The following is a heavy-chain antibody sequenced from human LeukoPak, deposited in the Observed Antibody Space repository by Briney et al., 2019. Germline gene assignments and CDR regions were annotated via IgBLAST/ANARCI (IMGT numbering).Heavy chain of an antibody. CDR2: IYYSGST. J-gene: IGHJ4*02. CDR1: GGSISSSSYY. V-gene: IGHV4-39*01. Sequence: SETLSLTCTVSGGSISSSSYYWGWIRQPPGKGLEWIGSIYYSGSTYYNPSLKSRVTISVDTSKNQFSLKLSSVTAADTAVYYCARIDCSGGSCSTWFDYWGQGTLVTVSS. CDR3: ARIDCSGGSCSTWFDY. D-gene: IGHD2-15*01.